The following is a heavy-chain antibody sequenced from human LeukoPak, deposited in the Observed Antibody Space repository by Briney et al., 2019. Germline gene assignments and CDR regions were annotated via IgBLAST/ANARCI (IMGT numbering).Heavy chain of an antibody. CDR3: AREGPYCTYTTCSQGLFDH. D-gene: IGHD2-2*01. Sequence: RGSLRLSCAASGFTFSSYAMHWVRQAPGKGLEWVAVISYDGSNKYYADSVKGRFTISRDNSKNTLYLQMNSLRAEDTAVYYCAREGPYCTYTTCSQGLFDHWGQGTLVTVSS. CDR1: GFTFSSYA. J-gene: IGHJ4*02. CDR2: ISYDGSNK. V-gene: IGHV3-30-3*01.